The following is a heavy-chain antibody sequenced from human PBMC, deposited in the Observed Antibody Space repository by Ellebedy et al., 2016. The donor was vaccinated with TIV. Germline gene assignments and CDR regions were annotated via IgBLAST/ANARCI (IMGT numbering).Heavy chain of an antibody. CDR3: ARDPVGVGPAFDI. D-gene: IGHD4-23*01. Sequence: GESLKISCGASGFTFSSHWMSWVRQAPGKGLEWVSSISGSGGNTYYADSVKGRFTISRDNSKDTLYLQVNSLRAEDTAVYYCARDPVGVGPAFDIWGQGTMVTVSS. CDR1: GFTFSSHW. CDR2: ISGSGGNT. J-gene: IGHJ3*02. V-gene: IGHV3-23*01.